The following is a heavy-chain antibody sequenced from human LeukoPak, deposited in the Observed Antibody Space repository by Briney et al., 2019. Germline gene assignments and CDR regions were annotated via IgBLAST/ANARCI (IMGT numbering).Heavy chain of an antibody. J-gene: IGHJ3*02. V-gene: IGHV4-59*08. D-gene: IGHD2-2*01. Sequence: PSETLSLTCTVSGGSISSYYWSWIRQPPGKGLEWIGYIYYSGSTNYNPSLKSRVTISVDTSKNQFSLKLSSVTAADTAVYYCARWYQTYDAFDIWGQGTMVTVSS. CDR3: ARWYQTYDAFDI. CDR1: GGSISSYY. CDR2: IYYSGST.